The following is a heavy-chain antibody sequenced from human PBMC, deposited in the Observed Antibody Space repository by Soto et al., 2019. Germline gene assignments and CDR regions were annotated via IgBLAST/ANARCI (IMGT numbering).Heavy chain of an antibody. CDR2: VSANNGHT. J-gene: IGHJ6*02. V-gene: IGHV1-18*01. Sequence: ASVKVSCKASGFTFSNYGLNWVRQAPGQGLEWMGWVSANNGHTNYAQNLQGRVSMTTDTSTSTAYMELRGLRFDDTAVYYCARDIESVTAKHFFYYYAMDFWGQGTTVTVSS. CDR3: ARDIESVTAKHFFYYYAMDF. CDR1: GFTFSNYG. D-gene: IGHD2-8*01.